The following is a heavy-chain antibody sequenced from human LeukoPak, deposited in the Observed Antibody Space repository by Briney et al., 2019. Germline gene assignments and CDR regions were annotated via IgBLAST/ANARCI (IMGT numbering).Heavy chain of an antibody. J-gene: IGHJ3*02. CDR2: IYYSGST. Sequence: SETLSLTCTVSGGSISSYYWSWIRQPPGKGLEWIGYIYYSGSTNYNPSLKSRVTTSVDTSKNQFSLKLSSVTAADTAVYYCARSDSSGYNDAFDIWGQGTMVTVSP. D-gene: IGHD3-22*01. V-gene: IGHV4-59*01. CDR1: GGSISSYY. CDR3: ARSDSSGYNDAFDI.